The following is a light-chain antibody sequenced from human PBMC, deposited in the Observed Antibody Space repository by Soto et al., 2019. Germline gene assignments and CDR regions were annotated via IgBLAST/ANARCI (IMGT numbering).Light chain of an antibody. CDR2: GAS. CDR3: QQYGSSPKT. V-gene: IGKV3-20*01. J-gene: IGKJ2*01. Sequence: EIVLTQSPVTLSLSPGERATLSCRASQSVSSSYLAWYQQKPGQAPRLLIYGASSRATGMPDRFSGSGSGTDFTLTISRLEPEDFAVYYCQQYGSSPKTFGQGTKLEIK. CDR1: QSVSSSY.